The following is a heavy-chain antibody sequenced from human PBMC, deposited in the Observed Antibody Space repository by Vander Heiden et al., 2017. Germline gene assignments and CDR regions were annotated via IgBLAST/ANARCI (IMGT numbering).Heavy chain of an antibody. CDR3: AKDYSSGWLGRIDY. V-gene: IGHV3-23*01. CDR2: ISGSGGST. Sequence: EVQLLESGGGLVQPGGSLRLSCAASGCTFSSYAMSWVRQAPGKGLEWVSAISGSGGSTYYADSVKGRFTISRDNSKNTLYLQMNSLRAEDTAVYYCAKDYSSGWLGRIDYWGQGTLVTVSS. CDR1: GCTFSSYA. J-gene: IGHJ4*02. D-gene: IGHD6-19*01.